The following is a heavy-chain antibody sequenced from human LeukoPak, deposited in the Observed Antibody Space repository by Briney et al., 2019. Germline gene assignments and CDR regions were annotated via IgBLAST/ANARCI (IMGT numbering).Heavy chain of an antibody. CDR3: AKGAVSYSSGWYANWYLDL. D-gene: IGHD6-19*01. J-gene: IGHJ2*01. CDR2: ITSSSSYI. Sequence: GGSLRLSCAASGSTFSSYNMNWVRQAPGKGLEWVLSITSSSSYIYYADSVKGRFTISRDNTKNSLYLQMNSLRAEDTAVYYCAKGAVSYSSGWYANWYLDLWGRGTLVTGSS. V-gene: IGHV3-21*01. CDR1: GSTFSSYN.